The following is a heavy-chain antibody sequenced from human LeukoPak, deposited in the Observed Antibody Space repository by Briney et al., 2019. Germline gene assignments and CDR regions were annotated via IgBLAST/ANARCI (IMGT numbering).Heavy chain of an antibody. D-gene: IGHD4/OR15-4a*01. CDR3: ANLGRRATISAPDV. J-gene: IGHJ6*02. V-gene: IGHV3-53*01. CDR1: GFTVSSNY. CDR2: IYSGGST. Sequence: GGSLRPSCAASGFTVSSNYMSWVRQAPGKGLEWVSVIYSGGSTYYADSVKGRFTISRDNSKNTLYLQMNSLRAEDTAVYYCANLGRRATISAPDVWGQGTTVTVSS.